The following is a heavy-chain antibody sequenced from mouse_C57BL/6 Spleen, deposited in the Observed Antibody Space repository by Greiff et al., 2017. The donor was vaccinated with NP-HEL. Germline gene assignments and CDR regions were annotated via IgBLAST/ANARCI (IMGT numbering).Heavy chain of an antibody. V-gene: IGHV5-9-1*02. Sequence: EVMLVESGEGLVKPGGSLKLSCAASGFTFSSYAMSWVRQTPEKRLEWVAYISSGGDYIYYADTVKGRFTISRDNARNTLYLQMSSLKADDTAMYYCTRGNYDFDYWGQGTTLTVAS. CDR3: TRGNYDFDY. CDR1: GFTFSSYA. CDR2: ISSGGDYI. D-gene: IGHD2-1*01. J-gene: IGHJ2*01.